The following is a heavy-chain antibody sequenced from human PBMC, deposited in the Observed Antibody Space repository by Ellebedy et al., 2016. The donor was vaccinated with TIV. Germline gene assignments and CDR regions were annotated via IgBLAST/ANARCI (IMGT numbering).Heavy chain of an antibody. CDR3: ARGYDVSTAYYSFDY. CDR1: GCTFSSYA. D-gene: IGHD3-9*01. CDR2: IIPIFWTA. J-gene: IGHJ4*02. Sequence: AASVKVSCKASGCTFSSYAISWVRQAPGQGLEWMGAIIPIFWTANYAQKFQGRVTITADESTSTAHMELRSLGSEDTAVYYCARGYDVSTAYYSFDYWGQGTLVTVSS. V-gene: IGHV1-69*13.